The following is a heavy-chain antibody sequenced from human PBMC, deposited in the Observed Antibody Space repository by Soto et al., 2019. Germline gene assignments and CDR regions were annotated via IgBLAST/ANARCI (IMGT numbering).Heavy chain of an antibody. V-gene: IGHV1-46*01. J-gene: IGHJ6*02. D-gene: IGHD3-10*01. CDR1: VYTLTGYY. CDR3: ARVDRGGAYGMDV. CDR2: INPSGGST. Sequence: SVKVSCRASVYTLTGYYMHLVRQAPGQGLEWMGIINPSGGSTSYAQKFQGRVTMTRDTSTSTVYMELSSLRSEDTAVYYCARVDRGGAYGMDVWGQGTTVTVSS.